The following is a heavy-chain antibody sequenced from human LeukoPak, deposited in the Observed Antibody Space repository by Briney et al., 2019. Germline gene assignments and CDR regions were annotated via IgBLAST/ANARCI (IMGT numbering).Heavy chain of an antibody. CDR1: GFTVSSNY. CDR3: ARTTMVRGTYYMDV. J-gene: IGHJ6*03. D-gene: IGHD3-10*01. Sequence: PGGSLRLSCAASGFTVSSNYMSWIRQPPGKGLEWIGYIYYSGYTNYNPSLKSRVTISVDTSKNQFSLKLSSVTAADTAVYYCARTTMVRGTYYMDVWGKGTTVTISS. V-gene: IGHV4-59*02. CDR2: IYYSGYT.